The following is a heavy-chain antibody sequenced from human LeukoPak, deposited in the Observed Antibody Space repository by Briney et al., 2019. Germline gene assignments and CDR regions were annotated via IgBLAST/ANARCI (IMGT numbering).Heavy chain of an antibody. D-gene: IGHD6-13*01. CDR2: IYYSGST. V-gene: IGHV4-39*01. Sequence: SETLSLTCTVSGGSISSSSYYWGWIRQPPGKGLEWIGSIYYSGSTYYNPSLKSRVTISVDTSRNQFSLKLSSVTAADTAVYYCARRLAGTEDYWGQGTLVTVSS. J-gene: IGHJ4*02. CDR3: ARRLAGTEDY. CDR1: GGSISSSSYY.